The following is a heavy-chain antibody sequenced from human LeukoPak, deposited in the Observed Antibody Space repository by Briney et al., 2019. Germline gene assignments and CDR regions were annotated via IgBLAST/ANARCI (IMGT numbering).Heavy chain of an antibody. Sequence: SETLSLTCTVSGDSISSHYLTWIRQPAGKGLEWIGRIYVSGTTKYNPSLKSRVSMSVDTSKNQLSLRLNSVTAADTAVYYCARVVTSAVYHMDVWGEGTTVTVSS. V-gene: IGHV4-4*07. J-gene: IGHJ6*03. CDR1: GDSISSHY. D-gene: IGHD2/OR15-2a*01. CDR3: ARVVTSAVYHMDV. CDR2: IYVSGTT.